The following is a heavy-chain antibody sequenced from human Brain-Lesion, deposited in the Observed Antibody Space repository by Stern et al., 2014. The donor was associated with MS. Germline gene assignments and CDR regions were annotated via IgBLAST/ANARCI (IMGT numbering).Heavy chain of an antibody. Sequence: QLQLQESGSGLVKPSQTLSLTCSVSGYSITSAAFSWTWIRQAPGKGLEWIGYMYYGGSPLYKPSLRSRGNLSLDTSTNPFTPRQNPVTAADTAVYYCARGRSRVHPRLDPWGQGTLVTVSS. CDR3: ARGRSRVHPRLDP. V-gene: IGHV4-30-2*01. CDR2: MYYGGSP. D-gene: IGHD2-2*01. CDR1: GYSITSAAFS. J-gene: IGHJ5*02.